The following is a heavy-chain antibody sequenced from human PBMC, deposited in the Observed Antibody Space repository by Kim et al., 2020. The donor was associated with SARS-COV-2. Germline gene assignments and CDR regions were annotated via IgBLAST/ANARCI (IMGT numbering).Heavy chain of an antibody. Sequence: RFTISRDNSKNTRYLQMNSLRAEDTAVYYCARDRGYYGSGSYYTGDAFDIWGQGTMVTVSS. V-gene: IGHV3-30*07. CDR3: ARDRGYYGSGSYYTGDAFDI. J-gene: IGHJ3*02. D-gene: IGHD3-10*01.